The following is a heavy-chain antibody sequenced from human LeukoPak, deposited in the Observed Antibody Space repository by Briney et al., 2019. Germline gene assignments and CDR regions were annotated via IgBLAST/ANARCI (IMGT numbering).Heavy chain of an antibody. J-gene: IGHJ4*02. CDR3: AITDYYDSSGPVTDY. CDR1: GYTFTGYY. Sequence: ASVKVSCKASGYTFTGYYIHWVRQAPGQGLEWMGWINPNSGGTNYAQKFQGRVTMTRDKSISTAYMELSRLRSDDTAVYCCAITDYYDSSGPVTDYRGEGTLVTVSS. D-gene: IGHD3-22*01. CDR2: INPNSGGT. V-gene: IGHV1-2*02.